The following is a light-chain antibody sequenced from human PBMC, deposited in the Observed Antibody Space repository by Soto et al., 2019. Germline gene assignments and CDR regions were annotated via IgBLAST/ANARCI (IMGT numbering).Light chain of an antibody. J-gene: IGKJ1*01. V-gene: IGKV3-15*01. CDR3: QQYNNWPPWT. CDR1: QFVSSR. Sequence: DIVVPPSPATLSASPVERVTLSCRASQFVSSRLAWYQRRPGQVPRLLIYDTSTRATGIPARFSGSGSGTEFTLTISSLQSEDFAVYYCQQYNNWPPWTFGQGTKVDIK. CDR2: DTS.